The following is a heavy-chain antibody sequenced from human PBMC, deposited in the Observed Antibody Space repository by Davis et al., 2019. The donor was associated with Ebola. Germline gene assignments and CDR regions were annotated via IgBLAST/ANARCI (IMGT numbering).Heavy chain of an antibody. CDR3: TSQAAPDYDSSGYYYVESDY. CDR2: IRSKANSYAT. CDR1: GFTFSGSA. Sequence: GGSLRLSCAASGFTFSGSAMHWVRQASGKGLEWVGRIRSKANSYATAYAASVKGRFTISRDDSKNTAYLQMNSLKTEDTAVYYCTSQAAPDYDSSGYYYVESDYWGQGTLVTVSS. J-gene: IGHJ4*02. D-gene: IGHD3-22*01. V-gene: IGHV3-73*01.